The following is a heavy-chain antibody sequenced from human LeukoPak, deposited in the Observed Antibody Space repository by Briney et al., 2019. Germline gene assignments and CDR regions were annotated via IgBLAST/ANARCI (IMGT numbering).Heavy chain of an antibody. D-gene: IGHD3-10*01. Sequence: ASVKVSCKASGYTFTSYAMHWVRQAPGQRLEWMGRINAGNGNTKYSQKFQGRVTITRDTSASTAYMELSSLRSEDTAVYYCARGSYEAYYYGSGSYSDHDYWGQGTPVTVSS. J-gene: IGHJ4*02. CDR2: INAGNGNT. CDR3: ARGSYEAYYYGSGSYSDHDY. V-gene: IGHV1-3*01. CDR1: GYTFTSYA.